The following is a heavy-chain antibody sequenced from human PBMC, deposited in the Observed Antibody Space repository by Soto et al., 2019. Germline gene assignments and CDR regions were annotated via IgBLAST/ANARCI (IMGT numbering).Heavy chain of an antibody. J-gene: IGHJ3*02. CDR2: IVVGSGNT. Sequence: ASVKVSCKASGFTFTSSAMQWVRQARGQRLEWIGWIVVGSGNTKYAQKFQERVTITRDMSTSTAYMELSSLRSEDTAVYYCAAPRTFGGVIVTGGMNDAFDIWGQGTMVTVSS. D-gene: IGHD3-16*02. V-gene: IGHV1-58*02. CDR1: GFTFTSSA. CDR3: AAPRTFGGVIVTGGMNDAFDI.